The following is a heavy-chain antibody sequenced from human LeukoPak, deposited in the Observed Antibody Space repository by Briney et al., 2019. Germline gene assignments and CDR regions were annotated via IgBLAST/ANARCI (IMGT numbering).Heavy chain of an antibody. CDR3: ASQRDIVVVPAAMEY. CDR2: NITILGIA. V-gene: IGHV1-69*04. D-gene: IGHD2-2*01. J-gene: IGHJ4*02. Sequence: SVKVSCKASGGTFSSYAISWVRQAPGQGLEWMGRNITILGIANYAQKFQGRVTITADKSTSTAYMELSSLISEDTAVYYCASQRDIVVVPAAMEYWGQGTLVTVSS. CDR1: GGTFSSYA.